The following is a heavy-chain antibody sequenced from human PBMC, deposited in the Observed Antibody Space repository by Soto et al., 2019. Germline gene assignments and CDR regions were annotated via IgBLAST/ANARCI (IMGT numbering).Heavy chain of an antibody. V-gene: IGHV4-34*01. CDR3: AREQITGTTFDY. J-gene: IGHJ4*02. Sequence: SETLSLTCAVYGGSFSGYYWSWIRQPPGKGLEWIGEINHSGSTNYNPSLKSRVTISVDTSKNQFSLKLSSVTAADTAVYYCAREQITGTTFDYWGQGTLVTVSS. CDR1: GGSFSGYY. D-gene: IGHD1-7*01. CDR2: INHSGST.